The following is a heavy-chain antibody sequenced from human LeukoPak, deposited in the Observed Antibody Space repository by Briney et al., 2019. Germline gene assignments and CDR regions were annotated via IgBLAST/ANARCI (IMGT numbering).Heavy chain of an antibody. CDR2: IYYSGST. V-gene: IGHV4-59*01. CDR3: AREVGCGGDCYLVDY. J-gene: IGHJ4*02. Sequence: SEPLSLTCTVSGGSISSYYWSWIRQPPGKGLEWIGYIYYSGSTNYNPSLKSRVTISVDTSKNQFSLKLSSVTAADTAVYYCAREVGCGGDCYLVDYWGQGTLVTVSS. CDR1: GGSISSYY. D-gene: IGHD2-21*02.